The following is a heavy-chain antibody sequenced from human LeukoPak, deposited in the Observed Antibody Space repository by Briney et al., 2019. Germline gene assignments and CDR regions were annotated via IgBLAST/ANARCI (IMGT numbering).Heavy chain of an antibody. D-gene: IGHD2-15*01. CDR3: AGVAGHRLPFDP. CDR1: GGSVTGFS. J-gene: IGHJ5*02. CDR2: INHSGGT. Sequence: SETLSLTCAVYGGSVTGFSWSWIRQSPVKGLESIGEINHSGGTNYAPSLKSRVTISVATSKNQFSLKLSSVTAADTAVYYCAGVAGHRLPFDPWGQGTLVTVSS. V-gene: IGHV4-34*01.